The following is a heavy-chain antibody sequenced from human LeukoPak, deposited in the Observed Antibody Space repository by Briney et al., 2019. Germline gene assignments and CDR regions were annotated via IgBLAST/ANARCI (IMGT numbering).Heavy chain of an antibody. CDR2: INPSGGST. CDR3: ARDHDYGDYIP. D-gene: IGHD4-17*01. J-gene: IGHJ5*02. V-gene: IGHV1-2*02. Sequence: ASVKVSCKASGYTFTSYYMHWVRQAPGQGLEWMGIINPSGGSTNYAQKFQGRVTMTRDTSISTAYMELSRLRSDDTAVYYCARDHDYGDYIPWGQGTLVTVSS. CDR1: GYTFTSYY.